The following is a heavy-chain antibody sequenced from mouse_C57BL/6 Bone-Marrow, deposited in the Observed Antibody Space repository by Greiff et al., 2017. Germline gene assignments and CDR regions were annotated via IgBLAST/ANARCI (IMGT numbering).Heavy chain of an antibody. Sequence: QVQLQQPGAELVKPGASVKMSCKASGYTFTSYWITWVKQRPGQGLEWIGDIYPGSGSTNYNEKFKSKATLTVDTSSSTAYMQLSSLTSGDSAVYYCARHCYSNDWDFDVWGKGTTVTVSA. CDR3: ARHCYSNDWDFDV. CDR1: GYTFTSYW. J-gene: IGHJ1*03. CDR2: IYPGSGST. D-gene: IGHD2-5*01. V-gene: IGHV1-55*01.